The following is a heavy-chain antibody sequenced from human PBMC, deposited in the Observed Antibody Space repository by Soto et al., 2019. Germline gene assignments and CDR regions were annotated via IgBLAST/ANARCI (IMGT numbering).Heavy chain of an antibody. CDR1: GGTFSSYA. Sequence: GASVKVSCKASGGTFSSYAISWVRQAPGQGLGWMGGIIPIFGTANYAQKFQGRVTITADESTSTAYMELSSLRSEDTAVYYCAGFTIFGVVNPYYYYGMDVWGQGTTVTVSS. D-gene: IGHD3-3*01. CDR2: IIPIFGTA. V-gene: IGHV1-69*13. CDR3: AGFTIFGVVNPYYYYGMDV. J-gene: IGHJ6*02.